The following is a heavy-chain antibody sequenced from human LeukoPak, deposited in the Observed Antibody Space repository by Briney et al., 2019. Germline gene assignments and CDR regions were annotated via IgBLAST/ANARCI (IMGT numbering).Heavy chain of an antibody. D-gene: IGHD2-2*01. CDR3: ARRQGCSSTSCPPDY. J-gene: IGHJ4*02. Sequence: GESLKISCKGSGYSFTSYWIGWVRQMPGKGLEWLGSIYPGDSDTRYTPSFQGQVTISADKYITPAHLQWSSMKTSDTAMYYCARRQGCSSTSCPPDYWGQGTLVTVSP. V-gene: IGHV5-51*01. CDR2: IYPGDSDT. CDR1: GYSFTSYW.